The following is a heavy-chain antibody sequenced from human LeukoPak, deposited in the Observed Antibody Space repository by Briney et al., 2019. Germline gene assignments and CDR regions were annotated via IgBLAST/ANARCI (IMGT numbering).Heavy chain of an antibody. CDR2: IYYTGST. CDR1: GGSVSDYY. J-gene: IGHJ4*02. V-gene: IGHV4-59*02. Sequence: PSETLSLTCTVSGGSVSDYYWSWIRQSPGKGLEWIGYIYYTGSTSYNPSLGSRVTMSADTSKNQFSLKLSSVTAADTAVYYCASRKLGNDYWGQGTLVTVSS. D-gene: IGHD7-27*01. CDR3: ASRKLGNDY.